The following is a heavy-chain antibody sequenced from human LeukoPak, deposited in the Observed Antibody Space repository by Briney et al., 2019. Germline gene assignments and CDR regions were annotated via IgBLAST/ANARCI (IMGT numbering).Heavy chain of an antibody. D-gene: IGHD6-6*01. CDR3: ASSSIAARRAFDY. J-gene: IGHJ4*02. CDR2: ISSSSSYI. Sequence: GGSLRLSCAASGXTFSSYSMNWVRQAPGKGLEWVSSISSSSSYIYYADSVKGRFTISRDNAKNSLYLQMNSLRAEDTAVYYCASSSIAARRAFDYWGQGTLVTVSS. V-gene: IGHV3-21*01. CDR1: GXTFSSYS.